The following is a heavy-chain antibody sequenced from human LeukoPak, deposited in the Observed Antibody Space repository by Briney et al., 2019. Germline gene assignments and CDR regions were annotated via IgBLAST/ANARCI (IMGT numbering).Heavy chain of an antibody. CDR1: GFTFSSYA. Sequence: PGRSLRLSCAASGFTFSSYAMHWVRQAPGKGLEWVAVISYDGSNKYYADSVKGRFTISGDNSKNTLYLQMNSLRAEDTAVYYCARDVLLWFGEFTFDYWGQGTLVTVSS. V-gene: IGHV3-30-3*01. CDR2: ISYDGSNK. D-gene: IGHD3-10*01. CDR3: ARDVLLWFGEFTFDY. J-gene: IGHJ4*02.